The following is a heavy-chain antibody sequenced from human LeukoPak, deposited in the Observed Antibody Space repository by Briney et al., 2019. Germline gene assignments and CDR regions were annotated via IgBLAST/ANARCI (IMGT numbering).Heavy chain of an antibody. V-gene: IGHV4-59*01. CDR2: IYYSGST. CDR3: ARGGYYDGFDP. CDR1: GGTISSYY. D-gene: IGHD3-22*01. J-gene: IGHJ5*02. Sequence: SETLSLTCTVSGGTISSYYWSWIRQPPGKGLKWIGYIYYSGSTNYNPSLKSRVTISVDTSKNQFSLKRSSVTAADTAVYYCARGGYYDGFDPWGQGTLVTVSS.